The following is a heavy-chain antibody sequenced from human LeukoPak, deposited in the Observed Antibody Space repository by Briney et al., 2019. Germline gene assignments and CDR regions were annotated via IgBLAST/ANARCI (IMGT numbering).Heavy chain of an antibody. Sequence: ASVRVSCKASGYTFSNYGMSWVRQVPGQGLEWMGWISAYNGNTNYAQKLQGRVTMTTDTSTSTAYMELRSLRSDDTAVYYCARGRSYGVLYYFDYWGQGTLVTVSS. CDR2: ISAYNGNT. CDR1: GYTFSNYG. V-gene: IGHV1-18*01. J-gene: IGHJ4*02. D-gene: IGHD1-26*01. CDR3: ARGRSYGVLYYFDY.